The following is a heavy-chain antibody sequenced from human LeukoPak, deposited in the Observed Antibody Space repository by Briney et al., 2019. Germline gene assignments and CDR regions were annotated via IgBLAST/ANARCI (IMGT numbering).Heavy chain of an antibody. CDR2: IYTSGST. CDR1: GGSISTYH. V-gene: IGHV4-4*07. J-gene: IGHJ4*02. Sequence: PSETLSLTCTVSGGSISTYHYNWIRQPAGKGLEWTGRIYTSGSTKYNPSLKSRVTMSVDTSKSQFSLNLMSVTAADTAVYYCVAGDVAAAGGVDYWGQGTLVTVSS. CDR3: VAGDVAAAGGVDY. D-gene: IGHD2-8*02.